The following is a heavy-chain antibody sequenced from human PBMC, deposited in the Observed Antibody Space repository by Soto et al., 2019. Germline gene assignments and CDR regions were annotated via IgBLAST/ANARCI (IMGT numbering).Heavy chain of an antibody. Sequence: GASVKVSCKASGGTFSSYAISWVRQAPGQGLEWMGGIIPIFGTANYAQKFQGRVTITADESTSTAYMVLSSLRSEDTAVYYCARGLIVVVVAAATRRGYYYGMDVWGQGTTVTVSS. D-gene: IGHD2-15*01. CDR3: ARGLIVVVVAAATRRGYYYGMDV. CDR1: GGTFSSYA. V-gene: IGHV1-69*13. CDR2: IIPIFGTA. J-gene: IGHJ6*02.